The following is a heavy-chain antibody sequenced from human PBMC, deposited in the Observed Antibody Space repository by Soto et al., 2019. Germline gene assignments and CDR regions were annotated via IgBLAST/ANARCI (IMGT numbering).Heavy chain of an antibody. CDR3: VRARVDY. Sequence: PGGSLRLSCVVSGFTVNTYWMTWIRQAPGKGLEWVATIKEDETEKYYGDSVKGRFTISRDNAKNALFLQMNNLRVDDTAVYYCVRARVDYWGQGILVTVSS. V-gene: IGHV3-7*04. CDR1: GFTVNTYW. CDR2: IKEDETEK. J-gene: IGHJ4*02.